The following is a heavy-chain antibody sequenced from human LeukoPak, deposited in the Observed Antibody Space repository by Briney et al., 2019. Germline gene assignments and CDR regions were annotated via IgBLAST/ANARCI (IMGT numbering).Heavy chain of an antibody. J-gene: IGHJ4*02. V-gene: IGHV4-39*01. D-gene: IGHD5-18*01. Sequence: SETLSLTCTVSGGSLSSSSDYWGWIRQPPGKGLEWIGSSDYIGSTYHNPSLKSRVTISVHTSKNQFSLKLSSVPAADTSVYYCARRIQLWLRQGGAFDYWGQGTLVTVSS. CDR2: SDYIGST. CDR1: GGSLSSSSDY. CDR3: ARRIQLWLRQGGAFDY.